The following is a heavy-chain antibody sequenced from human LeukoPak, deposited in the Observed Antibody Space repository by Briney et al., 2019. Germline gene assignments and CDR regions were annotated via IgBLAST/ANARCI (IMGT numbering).Heavy chain of an antibody. CDR2: IYHSGST. V-gene: IGHV4-30-2*01. D-gene: IGHD6-13*01. J-gene: IGHJ6*03. CDR3: ARTAPAAGTKLDYYYYYMDV. Sequence: PSQTLSLTCTVSGGSISSGGYYWSWIRQPPGKGLEWIGYIYHSGSTYYNPSLKSRVTISVDRSKNQFSLKLSSVTAADMAVYYCARTAPAAGTKLDYYYYYMDVWGKGTTVTVSS. CDR1: GGSISSGGYY.